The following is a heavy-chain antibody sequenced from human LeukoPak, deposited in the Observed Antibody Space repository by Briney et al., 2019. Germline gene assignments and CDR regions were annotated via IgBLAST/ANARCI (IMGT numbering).Heavy chain of an antibody. CDR2: IYPRDGST. Sequence: ASVKVSCKTSGYTFTSNYIHWVRQAPGQGLEWMGMIYPRDGSTSYAQKFQGRVTVTRDTSTSTVHMELSGLRSEDTAVYYCARDQEGFDYWGQGTLVTVSS. CDR3: ARDQEGFDY. J-gene: IGHJ4*02. CDR1: GYTFTSNY. V-gene: IGHV1-46*01.